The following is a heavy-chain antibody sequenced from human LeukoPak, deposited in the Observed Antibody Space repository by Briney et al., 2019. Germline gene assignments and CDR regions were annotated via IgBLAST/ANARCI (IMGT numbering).Heavy chain of an antibody. CDR2: IRYDGSRK. CDR3: ARAGPSSSWHQFDY. D-gene: IGHD6-13*01. Sequence: GGSLRLSCAASGFIFSSYGMHWVRQAPDKGLEWVAFIRYDGSRKYYADSVKGRFTISRDNSKNTLYLQMNSLRAEDTAVYYCARAGPSSSWHQFDYWGQGTLVTVSS. CDR1: GFIFSSYG. V-gene: IGHV3-30*02. J-gene: IGHJ4*02.